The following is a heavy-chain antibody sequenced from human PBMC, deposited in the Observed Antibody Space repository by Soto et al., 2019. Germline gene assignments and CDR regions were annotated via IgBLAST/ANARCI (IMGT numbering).Heavy chain of an antibody. CDR1: GYTFIGYY. Sequence: ASVKVSCRASGYTFIGYYIHWVRQAPGQGLEWMGRLNPRSGDTTYAQKFQGRLTMTRDTSISTAYMELSSLRSDDTAVYYCGRDGVGATPLGWFDPWGQGSLVAVSS. CDR3: GRDGVGATPLGWFDP. D-gene: IGHD1-26*01. CDR2: LNPRSGDT. V-gene: IGHV1-2*06. J-gene: IGHJ5*02.